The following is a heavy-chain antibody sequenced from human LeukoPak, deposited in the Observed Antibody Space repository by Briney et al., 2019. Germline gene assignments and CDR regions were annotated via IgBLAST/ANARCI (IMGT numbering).Heavy chain of an antibody. CDR2: IYYSGST. Sequence: SETLSLTCTVSGGSISSYYWSWIRQPPGKGLEWIGNIYYSGSTNYNPSLKSRVTISVDTSKNQLSLKLSSVAAADTAVYYCTRGSIAYYYMDVWGKGTTVTISS. J-gene: IGHJ6*03. CDR1: GGSISSYY. CDR3: TRGSIAYYYMDV. V-gene: IGHV4-59*01. D-gene: IGHD3-22*01.